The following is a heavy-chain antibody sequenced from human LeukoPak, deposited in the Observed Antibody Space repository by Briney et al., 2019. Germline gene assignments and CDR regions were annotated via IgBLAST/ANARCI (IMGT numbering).Heavy chain of an antibody. CDR2: IIPILDVA. CDR3: ARFPVRGYTYGSVIHHMDV. CDR1: GGTFNTYA. Sequence: EASVKVSCKASGGTFNTYAITWVRQAPGQGLEWMGSIIPILDVADSAQRFQGRVTITADRSTSTVYMELNSLRSEDTAIYYCARFPVRGYTYGSVIHHMDVWGQGTTVIVSS. D-gene: IGHD5-18*01. V-gene: IGHV1-69*04. J-gene: IGHJ6*02.